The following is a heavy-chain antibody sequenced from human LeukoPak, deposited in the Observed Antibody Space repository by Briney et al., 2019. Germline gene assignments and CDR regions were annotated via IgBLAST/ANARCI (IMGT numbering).Heavy chain of an antibody. D-gene: IGHD6-6*01. Sequence: GGSLRLSCVASGFTFSSYWMHWVRHAPVKGLLWVSRISTDGTSITYADSVRGRFTVSRDNAKNTLYLQMNSLRAEDTAVYYCARDHDSSSSHDAFDIWGQGTMVTVSS. J-gene: IGHJ3*02. CDR3: ARDHDSSSSHDAFDI. CDR2: ISTDGTSI. V-gene: IGHV3-74*01. CDR1: GFTFSSYW.